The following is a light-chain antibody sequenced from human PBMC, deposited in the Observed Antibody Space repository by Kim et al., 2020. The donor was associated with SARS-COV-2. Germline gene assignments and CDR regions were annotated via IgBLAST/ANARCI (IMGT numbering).Light chain of an antibody. Sequence: ASVGERITIPCRASQDIRSWLAWYKQRPGKSPKLLIYSASSLQSGVPSRFSGSGSGTDFTVTISNLQPEDSSTYYCQQADTFPHTFGGGTKVDIK. CDR1: QDIRSW. V-gene: IGKV1-12*01. CDR2: SAS. J-gene: IGKJ4*01. CDR3: QQADTFPHT.